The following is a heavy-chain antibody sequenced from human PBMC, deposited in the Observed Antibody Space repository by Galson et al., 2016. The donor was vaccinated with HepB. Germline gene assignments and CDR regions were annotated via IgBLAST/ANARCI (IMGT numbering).Heavy chain of an antibody. CDR3: NIVGTGPNAFGV. J-gene: IGHJ3*01. D-gene: IGHD1-26*01. V-gene: IGHV4-31*03. Sequence: TLSLTCSVSGGSIRNGGYWWSWIRQFPGEGLEWIGYISSSGTAYYNPSLRSRLSISIDTSENQFSLKLNVVTAADTAVYYCNIVGTGPNAFGVWDPGTNVIVSS. CDR2: ISSSGTA. CDR1: GGSIRNGGYW.